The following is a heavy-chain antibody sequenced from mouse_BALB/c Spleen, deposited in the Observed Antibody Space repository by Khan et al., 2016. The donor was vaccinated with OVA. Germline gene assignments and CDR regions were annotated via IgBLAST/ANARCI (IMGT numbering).Heavy chain of an antibody. D-gene: IGHD2-3*01. J-gene: IGHJ4*01. CDR3: ARQNYDGYALDY. V-gene: IGHV3-2*02. Sequence: EVQLQESGPGLVKPSQSLSLTCTVTGYSITSNYAWSWIRQFPGNRLEWMGYISYSGSTSYNPSLKSRISVTRDTSENQFFLQLNSVTTEDTATYYCARQNYDGYALDYWGQGTSVTVSS. CDR1: GYSITSNYA. CDR2: ISYSGST.